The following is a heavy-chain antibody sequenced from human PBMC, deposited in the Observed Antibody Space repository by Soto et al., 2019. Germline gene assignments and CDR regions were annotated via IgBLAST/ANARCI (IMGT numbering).Heavy chain of an antibody. CDR1: GGTFSSYG. Sequence: SVKVSCKASGGTFSSYGISWVRQAPGEGLEWMGGIIPIVGTANYAQKFQGRVTITADQFTSTAYTELSSLRSEDTAIYYCATRRNYGDYSHYSYGMDVWGQGTTVTVSS. V-gene: IGHV1-69*13. CDR2: IIPIVGTA. J-gene: IGHJ6*02. D-gene: IGHD4-17*01. CDR3: ATRRNYGDYSHYSYGMDV.